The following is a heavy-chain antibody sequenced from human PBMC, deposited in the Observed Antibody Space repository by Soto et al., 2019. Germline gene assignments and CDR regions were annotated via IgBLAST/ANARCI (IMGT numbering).Heavy chain of an antibody. D-gene: IGHD4-17*01. CDR1: GGSFNNYV. Sequence: QVQLVQSGAEVRKPGSSVKVSCEASGGSFNNYVISWLRQAPGQGLEWMAGIIPNYEAANYAQKFRGRLTITADKATNTAYMELNSLRPEDTATYYCARYWNAGTLYGAFDIWGQGTTVIVS. CDR3: ARYWNAGTLYGAFDI. CDR2: IIPNYEAA. V-gene: IGHV1-69*06. J-gene: IGHJ3*02.